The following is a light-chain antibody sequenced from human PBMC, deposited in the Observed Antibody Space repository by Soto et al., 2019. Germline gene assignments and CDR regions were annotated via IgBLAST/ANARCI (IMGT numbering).Light chain of an antibody. Sequence: EVVMTQSPATLSVSRGDRATLSCRASQTVSRNLAWYQQRPGQAPRLLIYDISNRAAGVPARFSGSGSETEFTLTIRSLQSEDFAVYFCQQYNNWPSFGQGTRLEI. V-gene: IGKV3-15*01. CDR3: QQYNNWPS. CDR2: DIS. J-gene: IGKJ5*01. CDR1: QTVSRN.